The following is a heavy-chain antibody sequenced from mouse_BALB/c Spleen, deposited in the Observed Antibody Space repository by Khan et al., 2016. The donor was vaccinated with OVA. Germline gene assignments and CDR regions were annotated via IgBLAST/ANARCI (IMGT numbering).Heavy chain of an antibody. D-gene: IGHD1-3*01. CDR2: IWAGGRT. J-gene: IGHJ2*01. Sequence: QVQLQQSGPGLVAPSQSLSITCTVSGFSLTSYGVHWVRQPPGKGLEWLGVIWAGGRTNYSSALMSRLSISKDNAKSKVFLKMNRLQTNDTAIYYCARLEDIWGQGTTLTVSS. V-gene: IGHV2-9*02. CDR1: GFSLTSYG. CDR3: ARLEDI.